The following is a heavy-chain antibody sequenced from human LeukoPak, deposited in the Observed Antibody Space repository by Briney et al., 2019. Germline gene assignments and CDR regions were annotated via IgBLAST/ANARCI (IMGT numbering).Heavy chain of an antibody. Sequence: SETLSLTCTVSGGSISSGSYYWSWIRQPAGKGLEWIGRIYTSGSTNYNPSLKSRVTISVDTSKNQFSLKLSSVTAADTAVYYCARDRSRGVRGDNWFDPWGQGTLVTVSS. J-gene: IGHJ5*02. CDR3: ARDRSRGVRGDNWFDP. CDR2: IYTSGST. CDR1: GGSISSGSYY. D-gene: IGHD3-10*01. V-gene: IGHV4-61*02.